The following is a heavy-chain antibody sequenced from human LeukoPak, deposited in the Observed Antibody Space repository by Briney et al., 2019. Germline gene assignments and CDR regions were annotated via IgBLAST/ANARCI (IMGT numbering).Heavy chain of an antibody. CDR3: ANTLTWDSDRTDY. CDR1: GYSISYGYY. V-gene: IGHV4-38-2*02. Sequence: SETLSLTCTVSGYSISYGYYWGWIRQPPGQGLGWIGSMFHSGSTYYNPSLRSRATISVDTSKNQFSLKLRSVTAADPAVYYCANTLTWDSDRTDYWGQGTLVTVSS. J-gene: IGHJ4*02. CDR2: MFHSGST. D-gene: IGHD1-26*01.